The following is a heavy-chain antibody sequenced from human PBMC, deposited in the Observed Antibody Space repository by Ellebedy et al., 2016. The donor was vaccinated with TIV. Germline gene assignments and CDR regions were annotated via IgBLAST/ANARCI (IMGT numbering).Heavy chain of an antibody. CDR3: VRDRGGWGGMDV. CDR1: GGSISSGDYY. D-gene: IGHD3-16*01. V-gene: IGHV4-30-4*01. Sequence: MPSETLSLTCTVSGGSISSGDYYWSWIRQPPGKGLEWIGYIHYSGSTSYNPSLKSRVTISADTSKNQFSLRLSTVTAADMAVYYCVRDRGGWGGMDVWGQGTTVTVSS. CDR2: IHYSGST. J-gene: IGHJ6*02.